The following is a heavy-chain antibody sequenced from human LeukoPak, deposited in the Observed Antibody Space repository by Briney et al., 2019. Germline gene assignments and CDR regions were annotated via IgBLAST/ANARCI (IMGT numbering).Heavy chain of an antibody. CDR3: ARAASTGTVDY. V-gene: IGHV3-7*01. D-gene: IGHD6-13*01. J-gene: IGHJ4*02. CDR2: INQDGSET. Sequence: SGGSLRLSCAASGFTFSSYDMHWVRQAPGKALEWVANINQDGSETYYVDSVEGRFTISRDNTKNSLYLQMNSLRAEDTALYFCARAASTGTVDYWGQGTMVTVSS. CDR1: GFTFSSYD.